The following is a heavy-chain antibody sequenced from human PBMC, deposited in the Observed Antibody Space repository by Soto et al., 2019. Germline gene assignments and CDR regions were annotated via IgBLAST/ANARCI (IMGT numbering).Heavy chain of an antibody. Sequence: ASVEVSCKASGYTFTSFAIFWVRQAPGQRLEWMGWINAGNGNTKYSQKFQDRVTISRDTSASTVYMELRSLRSEDTAVYYCTRGGQFYDSSGFYYSFDSWGQGTRVTVSS. CDR1: GYTFTSFA. CDR3: TRGGQFYDSSGFYYSFDS. V-gene: IGHV1-3*01. CDR2: INAGNGNT. J-gene: IGHJ4*02. D-gene: IGHD3-22*01.